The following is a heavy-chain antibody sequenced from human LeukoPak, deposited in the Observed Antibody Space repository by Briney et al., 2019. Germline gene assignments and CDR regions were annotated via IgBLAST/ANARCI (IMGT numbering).Heavy chain of an antibody. CDR1: GGSISSSRYY. Sequence: PSETLSLTCTVSGGSISSSRYYWGSIRQPPGKGLEWIGEINHSGSTNYNPSLKSRVTISVDTSKNQFSLKLSSVTAADTAVYYCARAHNDYYDSSGLDYWGQGTLVTVSS. J-gene: IGHJ4*02. CDR2: INHSGST. D-gene: IGHD3-22*01. CDR3: ARAHNDYYDSSGLDY. V-gene: IGHV4-39*07.